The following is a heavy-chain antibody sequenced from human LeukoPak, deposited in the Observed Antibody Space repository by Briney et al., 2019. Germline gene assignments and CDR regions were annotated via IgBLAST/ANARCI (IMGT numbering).Heavy chain of an antibody. D-gene: IGHD3-10*01. Sequence: PSETLSLTCAVYGGSFSGYYWSWIRQPPGKWLEWIGEINHSGSTNYNPSLKSRVTISVDTSKNQFSLKLSSVTAADTAVYYCARGVLWFGDYWGQGTLVTVSS. CDR3: ARGVLWFGDY. CDR2: INHSGST. CDR1: GGSFSGYY. V-gene: IGHV4-34*01. J-gene: IGHJ4*02.